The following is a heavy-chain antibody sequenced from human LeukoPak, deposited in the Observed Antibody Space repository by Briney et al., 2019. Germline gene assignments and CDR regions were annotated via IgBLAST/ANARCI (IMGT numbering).Heavy chain of an antibody. CDR1: GFTVSSNY. Sequence: GGSLRLSCAASGFTVSSNYMSWVRQAPGKGLEWVSVIYSGGSTYYADSVKGRFTISRDNSKNTLYLQMNSLRAEDTAVYYCARDRAGMGLDYWGQGTLVTVSS. CDR3: ARDRAGMGLDY. V-gene: IGHV3-66*01. CDR2: IYSGGST. J-gene: IGHJ4*02. D-gene: IGHD1-1*01.